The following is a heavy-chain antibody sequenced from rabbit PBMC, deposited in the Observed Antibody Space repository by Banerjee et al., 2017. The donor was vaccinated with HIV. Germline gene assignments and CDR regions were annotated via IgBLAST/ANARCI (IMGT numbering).Heavy chain of an antibody. CDR2: INTATGKA. CDR1: GFSFSDRDV. Sequence: QEQLEESGGGLVKPEGSLTLTCKASGFSFSDRDVMCWVRQAPGKGLEWIACINTATGKAVYSSWAKGRFTISKTSSTTVTLQMTSLTAADTASYFCARRDHSAAFDSWGQGTLVTVS. V-gene: IGHV1S45*01. D-gene: IGHD4-2*01. CDR3: ARRDHSAAFDS. J-gene: IGHJ2*01.